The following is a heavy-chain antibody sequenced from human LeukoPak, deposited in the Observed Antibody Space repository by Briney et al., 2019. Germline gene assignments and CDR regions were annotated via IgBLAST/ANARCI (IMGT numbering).Heavy chain of an antibody. V-gene: IGHV1-69*13. Sequence: SVKVSCKASGGTFSSYAISWVRQAPGQGLEWMGGIIPIFGTANYAQKFQGRVTITADESTGTAYMELSSLRSEDTAVYYCASGLMTTSYYYYYMDVWGKGTTVTVSS. CDR3: ASGLMTTSYYYYYMDV. CDR1: GGTFSSYA. D-gene: IGHD4-11*01. CDR2: IIPIFGTA. J-gene: IGHJ6*03.